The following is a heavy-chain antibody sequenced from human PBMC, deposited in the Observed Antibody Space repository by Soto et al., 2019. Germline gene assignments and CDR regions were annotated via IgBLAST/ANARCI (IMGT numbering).Heavy chain of an antibody. CDR3: ARDASTLVAGTVDY. CDR2: INPNSGGT. Sequence: QVQLVQSGAEVKKPGASVKVSCKASGYTFTDYYIHWVRQAPGQGLEWMGWINPNSGGTNYAQKFQGRVTMTRDTPISTVYMELRRLTSDDTAVYFCARDASTLVAGTVDYWGQGTLVTVSS. J-gene: IGHJ4*02. D-gene: IGHD6-19*01. CDR1: GYTFTDYY. V-gene: IGHV1-2*02.